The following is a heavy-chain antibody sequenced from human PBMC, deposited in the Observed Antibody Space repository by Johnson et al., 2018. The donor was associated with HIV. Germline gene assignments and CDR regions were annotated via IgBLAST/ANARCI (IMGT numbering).Heavy chain of an antibody. D-gene: IGHD1-7*01. Sequence: VRLVESVGGVVQPGRSLRLSCAASGFTFSSYAMHWVRQAPGKGLEWVANIKEDGSEKFYVDSVKGRFTISRDNAKNSLYLQMNSLRTEDTAVYYCARENYRRRYAFDVWGQGTVVIVSS. CDR2: IKEDGSEK. J-gene: IGHJ3*01. CDR3: ARENYRRRYAFDV. V-gene: IGHV3-7*03. CDR1: GFTFSSYA.